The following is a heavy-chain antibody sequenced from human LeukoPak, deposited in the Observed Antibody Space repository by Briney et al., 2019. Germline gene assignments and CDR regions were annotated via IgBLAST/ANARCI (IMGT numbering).Heavy chain of an antibody. CDR1: GGSFSGYY. Sequence: PSETLSLTCAVYGGSFSGYYWSWIRQPPGKGLEWIGEINHSGSTNYNPSLKSRVTISVDTSKNQFSLKLSSVTAADTAVYYCARDPSYYDSSGPMDVWGKGTTVTVSS. V-gene: IGHV4-34*01. CDR2: INHSGST. D-gene: IGHD3-22*01. CDR3: ARDPSYYDSSGPMDV. J-gene: IGHJ6*03.